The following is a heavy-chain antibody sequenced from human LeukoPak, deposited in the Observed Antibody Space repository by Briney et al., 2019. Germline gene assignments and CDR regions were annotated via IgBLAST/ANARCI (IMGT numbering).Heavy chain of an antibody. J-gene: IGHJ3*02. Sequence: PSETLSLTCAVYGGSLNDYLWSWIRQPPGHGLEWIGEVGHSGTTNYNPSLKSRVTISVDTSKNQFSLKLTSVTAADTAVYYCARELISSRAAFDTWGQGTVVTVSS. CDR1: GGSLNDYL. D-gene: IGHD3-10*01. CDR2: VGHSGTT. CDR3: ARELISSRAAFDT. V-gene: IGHV4-34*01.